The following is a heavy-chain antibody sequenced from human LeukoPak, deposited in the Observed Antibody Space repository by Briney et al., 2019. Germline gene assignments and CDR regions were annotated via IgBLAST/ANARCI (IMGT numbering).Heavy chain of an antibody. CDR3: ARDGYSYGLGFDY. CDR2: INPNSGGT. Sequence: VASVKVSCKASGYTFTSYDINWVRQATGQGLEWMGWINPNSGGTNYAQKFQGRVTMTRDTSISTAYMELSRLRSDDTAVYYCARDGYSYGLGFDYWGQGTLVTVSS. D-gene: IGHD5-18*01. CDR1: GYTFTSYD. V-gene: IGHV1-2*02. J-gene: IGHJ4*02.